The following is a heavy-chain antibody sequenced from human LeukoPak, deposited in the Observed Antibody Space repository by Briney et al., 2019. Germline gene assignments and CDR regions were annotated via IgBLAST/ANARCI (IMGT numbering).Heavy chain of an antibody. CDR1: GFTFGDYA. V-gene: IGHV3-49*04. CDR3: ARRYYDILTGTSYRYFDY. CDR2: IRSKAYGGTT. J-gene: IGHJ4*02. D-gene: IGHD3-9*01. Sequence: GGALRLSCTASGFTFGDYAMSWVRQAPGKGLEWVGFIRSKAYGGTTEYAASVKGRFTISRDDSKSIAYLQMNSLKTEDTAVYYCARRYYDILTGTSYRYFDYWGQGTLVTVSS.